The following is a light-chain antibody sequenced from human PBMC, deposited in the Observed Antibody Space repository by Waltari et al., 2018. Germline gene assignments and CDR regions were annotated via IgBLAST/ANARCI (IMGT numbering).Light chain of an antibody. J-gene: IGKJ1*01. Sequence: DIVMTESPDSLPVSLGERATINCKSSQSILYSSNDKNYLAWYQQKPGQPPKLLVYWASTQEAGVSDRFSGSGAGTYCPTTISSLQAEDVAVYCDQQYSRSGTFGQGTKVEIK. V-gene: IGKV4-1*01. CDR3: QQYSRSGT. CDR1: QSILYSSNDKNY. CDR2: WAS.